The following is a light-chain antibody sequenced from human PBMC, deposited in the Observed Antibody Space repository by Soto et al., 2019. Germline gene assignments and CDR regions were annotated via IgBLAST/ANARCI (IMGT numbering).Light chain of an antibody. CDR1: QSISSY. Sequence: DIQMPQSPSSLSASVGDRFTITCLASQSISSYLNWYQQKPGKAPKLLIYAASSLQSGVPSRFSGSGSGTDFTLTISRLEPEDFAVYYCQQDHNSPLTFGQGSKVDVK. CDR2: AAS. V-gene: IGKV1-39*01. J-gene: IGKJ1*01. CDR3: QQDHNSPLT.